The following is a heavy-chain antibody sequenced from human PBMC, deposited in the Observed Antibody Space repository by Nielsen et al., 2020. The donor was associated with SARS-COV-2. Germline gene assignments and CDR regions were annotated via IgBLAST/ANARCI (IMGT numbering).Heavy chain of an antibody. Sequence: GESLKISCAASGFTFSSYSMNWVRQAPGKGLEWVSSISSSSSYIYYADSVKGRFTISRDNAKNSLYLQMNSLRAEDTAVYYCARDEVGDGITGTTEGNYYYYYGMDVWGQGTTVTVSS. CDR1: GFTFSSYS. D-gene: IGHD1-7*01. V-gene: IGHV3-21*01. J-gene: IGHJ6*02. CDR3: ARDEVGDGITGTTEGNYYYYYGMDV. CDR2: ISSSSSYI.